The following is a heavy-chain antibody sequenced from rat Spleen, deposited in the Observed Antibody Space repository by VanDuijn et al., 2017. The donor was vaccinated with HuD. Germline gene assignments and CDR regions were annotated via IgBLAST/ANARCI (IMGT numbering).Heavy chain of an antibody. CDR1: GFAFSDYA. CDR2: INKDSSTI. D-gene: IGHD1-10*01. CDR3: ARGGYNNYDF. V-gene: IGHV4-2*01. Sequence: EVQLVESGGGLVQPGRSLKLSCAASGFAFSDYAMAWVRQAPGKGLEWIGEINKDSSTINYTPSLKEKFTISRDNAQDTLYLQMSKLGSEGTASYYCARGGYNNYDFWGQGVMVTVSS. J-gene: IGHJ2*01.